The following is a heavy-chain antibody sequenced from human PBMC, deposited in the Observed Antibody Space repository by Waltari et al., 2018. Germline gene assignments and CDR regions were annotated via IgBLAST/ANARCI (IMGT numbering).Heavy chain of an antibody. Sequence: EVQLLESGGGLVQPGGSLRLSCTASGFTFSNHASSWFRQAPGKGLGWVSVISYDGRTRYSADSVRDRFTISRDNSRNTFYLEMNSLRAEDTAVYYCARDWRRSLEFFDWLLFALDLWGQGTLVAVSS. V-gene: IGHV3-23*01. CDR1: GFTFSNHA. CDR3: ARDWRRSLEFFDWLLFALDL. J-gene: IGHJ5*02. D-gene: IGHD3-3*02. CDR2: ISYDGRTR.